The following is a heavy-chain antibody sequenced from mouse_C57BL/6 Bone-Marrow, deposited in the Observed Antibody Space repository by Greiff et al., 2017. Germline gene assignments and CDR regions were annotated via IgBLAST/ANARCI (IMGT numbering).Heavy chain of an antibody. CDR3: ARGETMVTTGYFDY. CDR2: IHPNSGST. J-gene: IGHJ2*01. D-gene: IGHD2-2*01. Sequence: QVQLQQPGAELVKPGASVKLSCKASGYTFTSYWMHWVKQRPGQGLEWIGMIHPNSGSTNYNEKLKSKATLTVDKSSSTAYMQLSSLTSEDSAVYYCARGETMVTTGYFDYWGPGTTLTVSS. CDR1: GYTFTSYW. V-gene: IGHV1-64*01.